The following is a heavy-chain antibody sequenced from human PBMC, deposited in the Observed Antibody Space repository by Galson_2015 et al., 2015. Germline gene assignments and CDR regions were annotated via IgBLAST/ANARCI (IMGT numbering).Heavy chain of an antibody. V-gene: IGHV4-31*03. CDR1: GGSISSGGYY. J-gene: IGHJ4*02. CDR2: IYHGRST. CDR3: ATGGSWYYFDY. D-gene: IGHD6-13*01. Sequence: TLSLTCTVSGGSISSGGYYWSWIRQYPGEGLEWIGYIYHGRSTYYNPSLKSRVSISVDTSKNQFSLKLSSVTAADTAVYYCATGGSWYYFDYWGQGTLVTVSS.